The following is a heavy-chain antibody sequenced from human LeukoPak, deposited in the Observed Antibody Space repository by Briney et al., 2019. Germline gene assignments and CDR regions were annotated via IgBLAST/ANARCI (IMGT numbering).Heavy chain of an antibody. Sequence: SETLSLTCTVSGGSVSSGSCYWSWIRQPPGKGLEWIGYIYYSGSTNYNPSLKSRVTISVDTSKNQFFLKLSSVTAADTAVYYCARGIRASYSSSSGFYFDYWGQGTLVTVSS. D-gene: IGHD6-6*01. CDR3: ARGIRASYSSSSGFYFDY. CDR2: IYYSGST. CDR1: GGSVSSGSCY. J-gene: IGHJ4*02. V-gene: IGHV4-61*01.